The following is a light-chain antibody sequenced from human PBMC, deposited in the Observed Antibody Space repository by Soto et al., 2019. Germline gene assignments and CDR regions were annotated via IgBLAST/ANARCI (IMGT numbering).Light chain of an antibody. Sequence: QSVLAQPPSVAGAPGQRVTISCTGRSSNIGAGNDVHWYQQLPGTTPRLLIYANNRRPSGVPDRFSGSRSGTSASLAITGLQTEDEADYYCQSYDGSRSVVVFGGGTKLTVL. V-gene: IGLV1-40*01. CDR3: QSYDGSRSVVV. J-gene: IGLJ2*01. CDR1: SSNIGAGND. CDR2: ANN.